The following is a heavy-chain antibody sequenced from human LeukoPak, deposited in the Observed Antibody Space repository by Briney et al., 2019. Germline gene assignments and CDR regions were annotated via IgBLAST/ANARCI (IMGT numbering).Heavy chain of an antibody. CDR3: AKAKILIRRIAVAGAGGPDYFDY. Sequence: GGSLRLSCAASGFTFSSYGMHWVRQAPGKGLEWVAVISYDGSNKYYADSVKGRFTISRDNSKNTLYLQMNSPRAEDTAVYYCAKAKILIRRIAVAGAGGPDYFDYWGQGTLVTVSS. V-gene: IGHV3-30*18. CDR2: ISYDGSNK. CDR1: GFTFSSYG. D-gene: IGHD6-19*01. J-gene: IGHJ4*02.